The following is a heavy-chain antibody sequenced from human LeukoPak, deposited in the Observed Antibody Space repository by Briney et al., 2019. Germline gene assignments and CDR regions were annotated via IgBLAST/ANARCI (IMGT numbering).Heavy chain of an antibody. CDR2: IYSGGST. CDR1: GFTVSSNY. CDR3: AARRGRSSGYYPPSY. J-gene: IGHJ4*02. D-gene: IGHD3-22*01. Sequence: GGSLRLSCAASGFTVSSNYMSWVRQAPGRGLEGVSDIYSGGSTYYADSVKGRFTISRDNSKNTLYVQMNSLRAEDTAVYYCAARRGRSSGYYPPSYWGQGTLVTASS. V-gene: IGHV3-53*01.